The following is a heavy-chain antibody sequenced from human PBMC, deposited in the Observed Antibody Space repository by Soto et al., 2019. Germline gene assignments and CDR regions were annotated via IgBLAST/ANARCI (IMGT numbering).Heavy chain of an antibody. D-gene: IGHD2-2*01. V-gene: IGHV4-30-4*01. CDR3: ARDGGIPANWFYP. J-gene: IGHJ5*02. CDR1: GGSISSGDYY. Sequence: SETLSLTCTVSGGSISSGDYYWSWIRQPPGKGLEWIAYIYHSGSTYYNPSLKSRVTITVDTSKNQFSLKLSSVTAADTAVYYCARDGGIPANWFYPWGQGTLVTVSS. CDR2: IYHSGST.